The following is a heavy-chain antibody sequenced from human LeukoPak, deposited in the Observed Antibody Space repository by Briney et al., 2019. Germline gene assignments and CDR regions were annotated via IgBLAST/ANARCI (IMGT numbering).Heavy chain of an antibody. V-gene: IGHV4-59*01. J-gene: IGHJ4*02. Sequence: SETLSLTCTVSGGSISSYYWSWIRQPPGKGLEWIGYIYYSGSTNYNPSLKSRVTISVDTSKNQFSLKLSSVTAADTAVYCCARVEGEMATVAFDYWGQGTLVTVSS. CDR2: IYYSGST. CDR3: ARVEGEMATVAFDY. CDR1: GGSISSYY. D-gene: IGHD5-24*01.